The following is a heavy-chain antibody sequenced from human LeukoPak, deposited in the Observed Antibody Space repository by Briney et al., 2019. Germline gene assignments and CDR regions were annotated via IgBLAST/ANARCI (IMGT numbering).Heavy chain of an antibody. Sequence: ASVKVSCKASGYTFTSYYMHWVRQAPGQGLEWMGMINPSGGSTSYAQKFQGRVTMTRDTSTSTVYMELSSLRSEDTAVYYCARGGPYYSDSSGYFNYWGQGTLVTVSS. CDR3: ARGGPYYSDSSGYFNY. V-gene: IGHV1-46*01. D-gene: IGHD3-22*01. CDR2: INPSGGST. CDR1: GYTFTSYY. J-gene: IGHJ4*02.